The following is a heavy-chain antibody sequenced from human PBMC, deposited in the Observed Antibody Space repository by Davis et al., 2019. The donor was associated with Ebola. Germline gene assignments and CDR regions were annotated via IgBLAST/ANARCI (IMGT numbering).Heavy chain of an antibody. Sequence: GESLKISCAASGFTFSNYWMSWVRQAPGKGLEWVANIKQDGGAKYFVDSVKGRFTISRDNAKNSLYLQMNSLRAEDTAVYYCAKHPGTYGSVGPFDYWGQGTLVTVSS. J-gene: IGHJ4*02. CDR2: IKQDGGAK. V-gene: IGHV3-7*03. D-gene: IGHD6-25*01. CDR1: GFTFSNYW. CDR3: AKHPGTYGSVGPFDY.